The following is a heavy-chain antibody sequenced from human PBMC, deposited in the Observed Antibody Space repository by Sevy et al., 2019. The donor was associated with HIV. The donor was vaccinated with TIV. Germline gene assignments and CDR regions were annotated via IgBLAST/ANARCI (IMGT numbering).Heavy chain of an antibody. Sequence: GGSLRLSCTASGLILRDRAMHWVRQTPGKGLEWVSGMTMYSGSEDYADFVKGRFTISRDNAKNSLNLQMDSLTHEDTALYYCVIEIESGGANFWGQGTLVTVSS. CDR1: GLILRDRA. J-gene: IGHJ1*01. CDR3: VIEIESGGANF. V-gene: IGHV3-9*01. D-gene: IGHD2-21*01. CDR2: MTMYSGSE.